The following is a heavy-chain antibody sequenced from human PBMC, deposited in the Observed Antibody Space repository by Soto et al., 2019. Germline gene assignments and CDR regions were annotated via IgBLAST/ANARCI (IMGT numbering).Heavy chain of an antibody. CDR2: INPSGGST. J-gene: IGHJ5*02. CDR3: ARVYSNNWFDP. CDR1: GYTFTSYY. V-gene: IGHV1-46*01. Sequence: VASVKVSCKASGYTFTSYYMHWVRQAPGQGLEWMGIINPSGGSTNYAQKFQGRVTMTRXTXXSXXXMXLSXLRXEDTAVYYCARVYSNNWFDPWGQGTLVTVTS. D-gene: IGHD2-15*01.